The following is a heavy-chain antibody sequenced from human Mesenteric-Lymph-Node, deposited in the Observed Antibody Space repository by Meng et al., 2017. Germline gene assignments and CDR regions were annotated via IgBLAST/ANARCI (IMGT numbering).Heavy chain of an antibody. Sequence: GQGLLSRPVPRALPSPCVPATTSRITHHWGWIRQSPGKWLEWIGSLFYRWGTYYNPSFKSRLTMSVDASNNQFSLKLSSVTAADTAVYYCGRQYGDYRGTFDYWGQGTLVTVSS. CDR3: GRQYGDYRGTFDY. CDR2: LFYRWGT. V-gene: IGHV4-39*01. D-gene: IGHD4-17*01. CDR1: PATTSRITHH. J-gene: IGHJ4*02.